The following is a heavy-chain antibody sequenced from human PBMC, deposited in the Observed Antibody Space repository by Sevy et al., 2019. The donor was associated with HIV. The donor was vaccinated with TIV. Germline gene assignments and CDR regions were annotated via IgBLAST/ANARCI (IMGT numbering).Heavy chain of an antibody. Sequence: WGSLRLSCAASGFTFNYYGMYWVRQAPGKGLEWVSFIRYDGSNKDYADSVKGRFTISRDNSKNTVYLQMNSLRGEDTAVYHCAKDRVVVVPAAPGLGYYYGMDVWGQRTTVTVSS. V-gene: IGHV3-30*02. CDR1: GFTFNYYG. CDR2: IRYDGSNK. J-gene: IGHJ6*02. D-gene: IGHD2-2*01. CDR3: AKDRVVVVPAAPGLGYYYGMDV.